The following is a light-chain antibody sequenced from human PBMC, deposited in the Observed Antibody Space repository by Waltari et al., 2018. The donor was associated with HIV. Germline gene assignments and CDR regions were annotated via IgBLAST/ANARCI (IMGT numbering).Light chain of an antibody. J-gene: IGLJ3*02. CDR2: SNN. Sequence: QSVLTQPPSASGTPGQRVTISCSGSSSKIGSNTVNWYQQLPGTAPKLLIYSNNQRPSGVPDRFLGSKSGTSASLAISGLQSEDEADYYCAAWHDSLNGSWVFGGGTKLTVL. V-gene: IGLV1-44*01. CDR1: SSKIGSNT. CDR3: AAWHDSLNGSWV.